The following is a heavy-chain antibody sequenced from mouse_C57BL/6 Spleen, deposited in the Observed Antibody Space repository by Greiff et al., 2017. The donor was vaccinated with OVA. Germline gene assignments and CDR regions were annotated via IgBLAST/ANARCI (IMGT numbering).Heavy chain of an antibody. CDR2: INPYNGGT. CDR1: GYTFTDYY. CDR3: ARNYGSSLYYFDY. Sequence: LVKPGASVKMSCKASGYTFTDYYMNWVKQSHGKSLEWIGVINPYNGGTSYNQKFKGKATLTVDKSSSTAYMELNSLTSEDSAVYYCARNYGSSLYYFDYWGQGTTLTVSS. V-gene: IGHV1-19*01. D-gene: IGHD1-1*01. J-gene: IGHJ2*01.